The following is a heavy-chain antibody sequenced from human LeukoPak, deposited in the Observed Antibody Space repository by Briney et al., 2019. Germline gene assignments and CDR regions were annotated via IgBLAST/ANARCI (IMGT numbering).Heavy chain of an antibody. CDR1: GFPFSSFD. V-gene: IGHV3-13*01. D-gene: IGHD1-1*01. CDR2: IGTASDT. Sequence: QSGGSLRLSCAASGFPFSSFDMHWVRQPTGQGLEWVSTIGTASDTYYPGAVEGRFTLSRDNAKNSLYLQMNSLTAGDTAVYYCARGPPRGKYYYMDVWGKGTTVTVSS. CDR3: ARGPPRGKYYYMDV. J-gene: IGHJ6*03.